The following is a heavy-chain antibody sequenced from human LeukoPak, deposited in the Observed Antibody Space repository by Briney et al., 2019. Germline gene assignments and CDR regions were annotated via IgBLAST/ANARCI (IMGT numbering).Heavy chain of an antibody. CDR2: ISYDGSNK. J-gene: IGHJ4*02. Sequence: GGSLRLSCAASGFTFSSYGMHWVRQAPGKGLEWVAVISYDGSNKYYADSVKGRFTISRDNSKNTLYLQMNSLRAEDTAVYYCAKDPAYSYGSGFGVLDYWGQGTLVTVSS. V-gene: IGHV3-30*18. D-gene: IGHD5-18*01. CDR3: AKDPAYSYGSGFGVLDY. CDR1: GFTFSSYG.